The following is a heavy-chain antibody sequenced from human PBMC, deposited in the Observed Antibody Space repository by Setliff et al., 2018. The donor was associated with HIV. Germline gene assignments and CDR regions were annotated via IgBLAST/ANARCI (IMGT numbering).Heavy chain of an antibody. CDR3: ANLWELGA. Sequence: GGSLRLSCAASGFTFSNYWMDWVRQAPGKGLEWVATIKQDGSEIYYMDSVKGRFTISRDNARTSLFLEMRSLTDEDTAVYLCANLWELGAWGQGTLVTVSS. D-gene: IGHD3-16*01. CDR2: IKQDGSEI. V-gene: IGHV3-7*03. CDR1: GFTFSNYW. J-gene: IGHJ5*02.